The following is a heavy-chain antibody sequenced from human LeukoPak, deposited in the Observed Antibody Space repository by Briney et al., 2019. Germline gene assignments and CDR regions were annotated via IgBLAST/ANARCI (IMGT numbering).Heavy chain of an antibody. CDR2: INADGSST. CDR3: ARDHFSGCPDY. V-gene: IGHV3-74*01. J-gene: IGHJ4*02. CDR1: GFTLDTYW. D-gene: IGHD6-19*01. Sequence: TGGSLRLSCAASGFTLDTYWMHWVRQAPATGLVWAARINADGSSTSYADSVKGRFTISRDNARNTLYLQMNSLRGDDTAVYCCARDHFSGCPDYWGQGTLVTVSS.